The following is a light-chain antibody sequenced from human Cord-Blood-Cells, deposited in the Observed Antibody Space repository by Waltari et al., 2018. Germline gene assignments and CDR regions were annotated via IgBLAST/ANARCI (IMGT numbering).Light chain of an antibody. CDR2: DVS. J-gene: IGLJ2*01. Sequence: QSALTQPASVSGSPGQSITIPCTGTSSDVGGYNYVSWYQQHPGKAPKLMIYDVSNWPSGVSNRFSGSKSGNTASLTISGLQAEDEADYYCSSYTSSSTPLFGGGTKLTVL. CDR3: SSYTSSSTPL. V-gene: IGLV2-14*01. CDR1: SSDVGGYNY.